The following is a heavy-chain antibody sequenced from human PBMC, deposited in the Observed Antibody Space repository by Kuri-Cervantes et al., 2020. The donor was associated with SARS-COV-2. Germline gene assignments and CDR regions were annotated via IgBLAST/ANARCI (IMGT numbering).Heavy chain of an antibody. CDR2: ISSSSSTI. Sequence: GGSLRLSCAASGFTFSRYAMHWVRQAPGKGLEWVSYISSSSSTIYYADSVKGRFTISRDNAKNSLYLQMNSLRAEDTAVYYCARGFPTVTTWLGYYYYGMDVWGQGTTVTVSS. J-gene: IGHJ6*02. D-gene: IGHD4-17*01. CDR1: GFTFSRYA. CDR3: ARGFPTVTTWLGYYYYGMDV. V-gene: IGHV3-48*01.